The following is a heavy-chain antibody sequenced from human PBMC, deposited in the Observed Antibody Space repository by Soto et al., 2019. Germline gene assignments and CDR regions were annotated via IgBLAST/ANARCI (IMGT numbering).Heavy chain of an antibody. Sequence: PGGSLRLSCAASGFIFSNYAMHWVRQAPGKGLEYVSAISGNGGSTYYANSVKGRFTISRDNSKNTLYLQMGSLRAEDMAVYYCARVPSRGFDIWGQGTMVTV. CDR3: ARVPSRGFDI. J-gene: IGHJ3*02. CDR2: ISGNGGST. D-gene: IGHD3-10*01. CDR1: GFIFSNYA. V-gene: IGHV3-64*01.